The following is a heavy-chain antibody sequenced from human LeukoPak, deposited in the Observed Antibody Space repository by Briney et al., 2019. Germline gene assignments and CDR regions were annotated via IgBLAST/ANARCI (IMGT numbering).Heavy chain of an antibody. CDR3: ARGDDFSGDY. CDR1: GFTLSNYW. D-gene: IGHD2-21*02. J-gene: IGHJ4*02. V-gene: IGHV3-7*04. CDR2: IHPEGNEK. Sequence: GGSLRLSCAASGFTLSNYWMSWVRQAPGRGLEWVANIHPEGNEKYHVDSVKGRFTISRDNTKNSLFLQMHGLRVEDTAVYYCARGDDFSGDYWGQGTLVTVSS.